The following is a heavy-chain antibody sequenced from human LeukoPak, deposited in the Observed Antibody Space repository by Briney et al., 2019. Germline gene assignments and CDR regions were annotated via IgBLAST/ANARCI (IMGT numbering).Heavy chain of an antibody. V-gene: IGHV1-18*01. D-gene: IGHD1-26*01. CDR1: GYTFTSYG. Sequence: GASVKVSCKASGYTFTSYGISWVRQAPGQGLEWMGWISAYNGNTNYAQKLQGRVTMTTDTSTSTAYMELRSLRSDVTAVYYCARDLQWELLTLYYYYYGMDVWGQGTTVTVSS. CDR2: ISAYNGNT. J-gene: IGHJ6*02. CDR3: ARDLQWELLTLYYYYYGMDV.